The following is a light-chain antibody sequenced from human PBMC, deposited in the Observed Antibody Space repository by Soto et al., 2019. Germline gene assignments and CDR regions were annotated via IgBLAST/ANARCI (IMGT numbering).Light chain of an antibody. CDR2: GAS. V-gene: IGKV3D-15*01. CDR3: QQYNNWPFT. J-gene: IGKJ3*01. CDR1: QTVGSN. Sequence: EVVMTQSPATLSVSPGERATLSCRASQTVGSNLAWYQQKPGQAPRLLIYGASIRATGIPARFGASGSGTEFTLTISSLQSEDFAVYFCQQYNNWPFTFGPGTNVEIK.